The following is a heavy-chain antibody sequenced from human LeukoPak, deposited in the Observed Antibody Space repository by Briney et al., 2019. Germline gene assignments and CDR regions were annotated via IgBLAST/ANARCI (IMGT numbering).Heavy chain of an antibody. V-gene: IGHV1-46*01. CDR2: VDPSGDIA. D-gene: IGHD3-10*01. J-gene: IGHJ4*02. CDR3: ARDSFGVRGFDH. CDR1: GYTFIHYY. Sequence: ASVMVSCKTSGYTFIHYYMHWVRQASGEGFEWMGKVDPSGDIATYAQKFQGRVTLTTDTSTSTFYMELSSLRSEDTAIYYCARDSFGVRGFDHWGQGTPVTVSS.